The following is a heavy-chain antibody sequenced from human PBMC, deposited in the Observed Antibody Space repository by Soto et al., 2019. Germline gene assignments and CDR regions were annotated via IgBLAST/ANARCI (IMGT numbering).Heavy chain of an antibody. D-gene: IGHD3-3*01. J-gene: IGHJ6*02. Sequence: EVQLLESGGGLVQPGGSLRLSCAASGFTFSSYAMSWVRQAPGKGLEWVSAISGSGGSTYYADSVKGRFTISRDNSKNPLHLQTNSLRAEDRAVYYCAGRRSTIFGVVSPYMDVWGQGTTVTVS. CDR3: AGRRSTIFGVVSPYMDV. V-gene: IGHV3-23*01. CDR2: ISGSGGST. CDR1: GFTFSSYA.